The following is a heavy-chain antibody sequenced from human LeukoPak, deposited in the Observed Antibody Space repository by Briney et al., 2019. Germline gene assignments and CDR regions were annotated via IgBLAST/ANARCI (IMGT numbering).Heavy chain of an antibody. V-gene: IGHV4-38-2*01. D-gene: IGHD2-2*01. J-gene: IGHJ6*03. CDR2: IYHSGST. CDR1: GYSISSGYY. CDR3: ASLTAAPNDYYYYYMDV. Sequence: SETPSLTCAVSGYSISSGYYWGWIRQPPGKGLEWIGSIYHSGSTYYNPSLKSRVTISVDTSKNQFSLKLSSVTAADTAVYYCASLTAAPNDYYYYYMDVWGKGTTVTVSS.